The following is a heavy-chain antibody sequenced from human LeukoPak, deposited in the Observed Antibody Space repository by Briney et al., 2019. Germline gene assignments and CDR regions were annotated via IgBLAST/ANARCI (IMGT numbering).Heavy chain of an antibody. CDR3: ARHETDIVVVPAAKIRDY. CDR1: GGSISSSSYY. J-gene: IGHJ4*02. Sequence: SETLSLTCTVSGGSISSSSYYWGWIRQPPGKGLEWIGSIYYSGSTYYNPSLKSRVTISVDTSKNQFSLKLSSVTAADTAVYYCARHETDIVVVPAAKIRDYWGQGTLVTVSS. V-gene: IGHV4-39*01. D-gene: IGHD2-2*01. CDR2: IYYSGST.